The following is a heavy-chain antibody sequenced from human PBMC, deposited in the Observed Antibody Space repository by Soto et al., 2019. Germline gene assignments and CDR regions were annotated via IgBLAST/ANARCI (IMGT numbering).Heavy chain of an antibody. V-gene: IGHV3-30*18. J-gene: IGHJ6*02. D-gene: IGHD3-10*01. Sequence: QVQLVEAGGGVVQPGRSLRLSCASSGFSFSTYGMQWVRQAPGTGLVWVAIISYDGFIKYSADDVKGRFTISRDNSKNNVFLQMDSLRAEDTSVYYCAKDFKVSGCHSGTLNYYSGMDVWGQGSTVIFSS. CDR1: GFSFSTYG. CDR2: ISYDGFIK. CDR3: AKDFKVSGCHSGTLNYYSGMDV.